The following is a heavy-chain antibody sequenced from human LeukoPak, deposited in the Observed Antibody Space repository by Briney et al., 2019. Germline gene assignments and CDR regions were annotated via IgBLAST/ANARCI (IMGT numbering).Heavy chain of an antibody. D-gene: IGHD6-19*01. Sequence: GGSLRLSCAASGFTFSSYSMNWVRQAPGKGLEWVSSISSSSSYIYYADSVKGRFTISRDNAKNSLYLQMNSLRAEDTAVYYCARLEEQWLTNDAFDIWGQGTMVTVSS. CDR1: GFTFSSYS. V-gene: IGHV3-21*01. CDR2: ISSSSSYI. J-gene: IGHJ3*02. CDR3: ARLEEQWLTNDAFDI.